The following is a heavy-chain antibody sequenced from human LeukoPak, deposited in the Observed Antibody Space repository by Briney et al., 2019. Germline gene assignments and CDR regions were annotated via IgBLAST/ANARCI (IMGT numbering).Heavy chain of an antibody. CDR1: GYTFTGYY. Sequence: GASVKVSCKASGYTFTGYYTHWVRQAPGQGLEWMGWINPNSGGTNYAQKFQGRVTMTRDTSISTAYMELSRLRSDDTAVYYCARSGDAYYDFWSGYYTDYFFDYWAREPWSPSPQ. CDR2: INPNSGGT. D-gene: IGHD3-3*01. J-gene: IGHJ4*02. V-gene: IGHV1-2*02. CDR3: ARSGDAYYDFWSGYYTDYFFDY.